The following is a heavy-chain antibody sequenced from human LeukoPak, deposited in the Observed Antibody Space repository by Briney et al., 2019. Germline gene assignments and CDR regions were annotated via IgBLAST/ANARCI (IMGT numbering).Heavy chain of an antibody. D-gene: IGHD6-13*01. J-gene: IGHJ3*02. CDR2: ISYDGGNK. CDR1: GFTFSSYA. Sequence: PGRSLRLSCAASGFTFSSYAMHWVRQAPGKGLEWVAVISYDGGNKYYADSVKGRFTISRDNSKNTLYLQMNSLRAEDTAVYYCARDGYDAFDIWGQGTMVTVSS. V-gene: IGHV3-30*04. CDR3: ARDGYDAFDI.